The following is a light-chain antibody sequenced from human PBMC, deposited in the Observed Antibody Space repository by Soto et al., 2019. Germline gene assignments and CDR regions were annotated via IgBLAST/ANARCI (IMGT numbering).Light chain of an antibody. CDR2: DAS. CDR1: QGVSSY. J-gene: IGKJ1*01. V-gene: IGKV3-15*01. CDR3: QQYHNLWT. Sequence: EIVLTQSPATLSLSPGERATLSCRASQGVSSYLAWYQQKPGQAPRLLIYDASTRATGTPARFTGSGSGTEFTLTITSLQSEDFALYYCQQYHNLWTFGQGTKVDIK.